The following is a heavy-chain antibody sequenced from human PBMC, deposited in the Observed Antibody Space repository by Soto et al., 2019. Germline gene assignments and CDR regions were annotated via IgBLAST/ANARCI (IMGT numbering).Heavy chain of an antibody. CDR3: AKDIRFLEWFPSYYFDY. Sequence: GSLRLSCAASGFTFSSYGMHWVRQAPGKGLEWVAVISYDGSNKYYADSVKGRFTISRDNSKNTLYLQMNSLRAEDTAVYYCAKDIRFLEWFPSYYFDYWGQGTLVTVSS. D-gene: IGHD3-3*01. CDR1: GFTFSSYG. J-gene: IGHJ4*02. CDR2: ISYDGSNK. V-gene: IGHV3-30*18.